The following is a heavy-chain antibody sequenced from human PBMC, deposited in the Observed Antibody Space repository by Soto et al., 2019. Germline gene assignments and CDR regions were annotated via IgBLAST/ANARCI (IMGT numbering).Heavy chain of an antibody. D-gene: IGHD3-3*01. CDR3: AREWGAPGRGSAFGYYYHFVMDV. J-gene: IGHJ6*02. V-gene: IGHV3-7*03. CDR2: IKEDGRVE. Sequence: EVQLVESGGGLVQPGGSLRLSCAASGFTFSTYWMNWVRQAPGNGLEWVANIKEDGRVEYYVDSVKGRFTISRDNAKNSLYLDMKSLRGEDTAVYYCAREWGAPGRGSAFGYYYHFVMDVWGQGTTVTVPS. CDR1: GFTFSTYW.